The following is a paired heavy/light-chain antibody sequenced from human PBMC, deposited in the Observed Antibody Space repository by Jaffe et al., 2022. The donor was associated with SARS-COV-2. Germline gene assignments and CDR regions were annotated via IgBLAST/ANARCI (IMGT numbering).Heavy chain of an antibody. CDR2: IFYSGTT. V-gene: IGHV4-30-4*01. Sequence: QVQLQESGPGLVKPSQTLSLICTVSGVSISSPDYYWNWIRQSPGRGLEWIGSIFYSGTTQYNPSLKSRGTISADSSKNQFSLKLSSVTAADTAVYYCARKATEIRNFAQESFFDRWGQGTLVTVST. CDR3: ARKATEIRNFAQESFFDR. CDR1: GVSISSPDYY. J-gene: IGHJ4*02. D-gene: IGHD3-9*01.
Light chain of an antibody. CDR2: GAS. CDR1: QSISSSN. V-gene: IGKV3-20*01. Sequence: EIVLTQSPGTLSLSPGERATLSCRASQSISSSNLAWYQQKPGQAPRVVIYGASSRATDIPDRFSGSGSGTDFTLTISRLQPEDFAIYYCQQYSSSPPEFTFGQGTKLEIK. CDR3: QQYSSSPPEFT. J-gene: IGKJ2*01.